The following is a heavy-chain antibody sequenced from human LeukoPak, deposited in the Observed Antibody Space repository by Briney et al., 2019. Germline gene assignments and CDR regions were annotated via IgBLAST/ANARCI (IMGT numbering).Heavy chain of an antibody. CDR2: IIPIFGTA. Sequence: SVRVSCKASGGTFSSYAISWVRQAPGQGLEWMGGIIPIFGTANYAQKFQGRVTMTRDMSTSTVYMELSSLRSEDTAVYYCAREGYYGSGSYYWGQGTLVTVSS. J-gene: IGHJ4*02. CDR1: GGTFSSYA. CDR3: AREGYYGSGSYY. D-gene: IGHD3-10*01. V-gene: IGHV1-69*05.